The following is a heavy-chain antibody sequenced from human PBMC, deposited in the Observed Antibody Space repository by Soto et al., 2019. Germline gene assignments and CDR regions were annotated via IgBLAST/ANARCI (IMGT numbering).Heavy chain of an antibody. V-gene: IGHV6-1*01. D-gene: IGHD6-6*01. CDR2: TYYRSKWNT. Sequence: SQTLSLTCAIFGDSVSSNTGAWNWIRQSPSRGLEWLGRTYYRSKWNTDYEASVKSRITINPDTTKNQFSLQIDSVTLEDTAVYYCVRQHSTSPEYYGLDVWGRGTAVTVSS. CDR3: VRQHSTSPEYYGLDV. CDR1: GDSVSSNTGA. J-gene: IGHJ6*02.